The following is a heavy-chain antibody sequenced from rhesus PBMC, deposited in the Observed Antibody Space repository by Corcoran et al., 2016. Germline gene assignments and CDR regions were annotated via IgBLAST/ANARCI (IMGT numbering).Heavy chain of an antibody. V-gene: IGHV3-136*01. Sequence: EVQLVESGGGLVQPGGSLRLSCAASGFTFSSSDMSWVRQARGKGLEGVTYISYTGKTIYYADSVKGRFTISRDNAKNSLSLQMSSLRAEDTAVYYCTRHMVVITGMPYYYGLDSWGQGVVVTVSS. D-gene: IGHD3-16*01. CDR2: ISYTGKTI. CDR1: GFTFSSSD. CDR3: TRHMVVITGMPYYYGLDS. J-gene: IGHJ6*01.